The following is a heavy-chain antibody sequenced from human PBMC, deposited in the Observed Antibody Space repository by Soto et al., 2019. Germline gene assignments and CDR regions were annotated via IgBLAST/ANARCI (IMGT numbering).Heavy chain of an antibody. CDR1: GFTFNSSA. Sequence: QVPLVESGGGVVQPERSLRLSCAASGFTFNSSAMHWVRQAPGKGLEWVTVISYDGGNKYYADSVKGRFTISRDNSKNTMYLQMNSLRAEDTAVYYCAKAGGYRNWYFDYWGQGTLVTVSS. V-gene: IGHV3-30*18. CDR3: AKAGGYRNWYFDY. D-gene: IGHD4-4*01. CDR2: ISYDGGNK. J-gene: IGHJ4*02.